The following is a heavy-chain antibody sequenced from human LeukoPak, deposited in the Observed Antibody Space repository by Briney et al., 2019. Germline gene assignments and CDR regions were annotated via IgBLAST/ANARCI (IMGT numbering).Heavy chain of an antibody. V-gene: IGHV4-59*08. D-gene: IGHD7-27*01. CDR1: GGSFSGYY. CDR2: IYYSGST. Sequence: PSETLSLTCAVYGGSFSGYYWSWIRQPPGKGLEWIGYIYYSGSTNYNPSLKSRVTISVDTSKNQFSLKLSSVTAADTAVYYCARHLKANWGFDYWGQGTLVTVSS. CDR3: ARHLKANWGFDY. J-gene: IGHJ4*02.